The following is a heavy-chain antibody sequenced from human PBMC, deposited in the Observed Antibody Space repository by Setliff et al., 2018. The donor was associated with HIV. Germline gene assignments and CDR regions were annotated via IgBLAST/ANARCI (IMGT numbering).Heavy chain of an antibody. Sequence: GGSLRLSCAASGFTFDDYGMSWIRQAPGKGLEWVSYISSRGSTIYYADSVKGRFTISRDNAKNSLYLQMNSLRAEDTAVYHCARGHYFKDVWGQGTTVTVSS. CDR3: ARGHYFKDV. J-gene: IGHJ6*02. CDR2: ISSRGSTI. D-gene: IGHD3-22*01. V-gene: IGHV3-11*04. CDR1: GFTFDDYG.